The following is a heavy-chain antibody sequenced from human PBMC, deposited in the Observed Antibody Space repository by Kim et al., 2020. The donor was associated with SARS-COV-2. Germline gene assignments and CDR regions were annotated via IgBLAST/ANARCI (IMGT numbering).Heavy chain of an antibody. V-gene: IGHV4-34*01. CDR2: INHSGST. J-gene: IGHJ4*02. CDR3: ARAAGRILTGYRRYYFDY. Sequence: SETLSLTCAVYGGSFSGYYWSWIRQPPGKGLEWIGEINHSGSTNYNPSLKSRVTISVDTSKNQFSLKLSSVTAADTAVYYCARAAGRILTGYRRYYFDYWGQGTLVTVSS. D-gene: IGHD3-9*01. CDR1: GGSFSGYY.